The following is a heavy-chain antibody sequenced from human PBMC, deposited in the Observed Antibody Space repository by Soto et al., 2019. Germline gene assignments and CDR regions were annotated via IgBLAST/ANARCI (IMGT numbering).Heavy chain of an antibody. J-gene: IGHJ4*01. D-gene: IGHD1-26*01. CDR2: TYYRSKWYY. CDR1: GHSVPSNSAG. CDR3: ARGEQYSGRIFDY. V-gene: IGHV6-1*01. Sequence: PSQTLSLTCAITGHSVPSNSAGWSWVRQSPSRGLEWLGRTYYRSKWYYEYAVSVRGRITINPDTSKNQYSLQLNSMTPEDTAVYFCARGEQYSGRIFDYWGQGTLVTVSS.